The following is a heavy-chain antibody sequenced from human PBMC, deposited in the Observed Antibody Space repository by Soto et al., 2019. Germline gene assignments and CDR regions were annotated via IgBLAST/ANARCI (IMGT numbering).Heavy chain of an antibody. D-gene: IGHD1-1*01. CDR3: AIPAVNDLDADSSAFDI. Sequence: QVQLVQSGTEVKEPGSSVKVSCKVSGGTFSSQTINWVRQVPGQGLEWMGSVIPIIGEGKYAQSFLGRVTITADRSTSTANLRLSSLRLEDPALYYCAIPAVNDLDADSSAFDIWGQGTMVTVSS. V-gene: IGHV1-69*02. J-gene: IGHJ3*02. CDR2: VIPIIGEG. CDR1: GGTFSSQT.